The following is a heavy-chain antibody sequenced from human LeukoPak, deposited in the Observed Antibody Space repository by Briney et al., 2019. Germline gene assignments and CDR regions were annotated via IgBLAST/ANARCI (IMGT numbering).Heavy chain of an antibody. Sequence: GESLKISCAASGFTFSSYAMHWVRQAPGRGLEWVAVISYDGSNKYYADSVKGRFTISRDNSKNTLYLQMNSLRAEDTAVYYCARDQYYYDSSDVDYWGQGTLVTVSS. CDR1: GFTFSSYA. CDR3: ARDQYYYDSSDVDY. CDR2: ISYDGSNK. J-gene: IGHJ4*02. D-gene: IGHD3-22*01. V-gene: IGHV3-30-3*01.